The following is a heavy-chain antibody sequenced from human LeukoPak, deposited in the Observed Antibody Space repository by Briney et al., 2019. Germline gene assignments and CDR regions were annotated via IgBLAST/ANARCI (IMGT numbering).Heavy chain of an antibody. D-gene: IGHD4-17*01. CDR1: GGTFSSYA. V-gene: IGHV1-69*13. CDR2: IIPIFGTA. CDR3: AGSTVTRLAEYFQH. Sequence: SVKVSCKASGGTFSSYAISWVRQAPGQGLEWMGGIIPIFGTANYAQKFQGRVTITADESTSAAYMELSSLRSEDTAVYYCAGSTVTRLAEYFQHWGQGTLVTVSS. J-gene: IGHJ1*01.